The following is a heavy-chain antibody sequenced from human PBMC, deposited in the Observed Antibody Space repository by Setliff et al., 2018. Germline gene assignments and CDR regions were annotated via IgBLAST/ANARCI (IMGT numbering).Heavy chain of an antibody. CDR3: AKDGSSSGSWSFDL. J-gene: IGHJ2*01. V-gene: IGHV3-53*01. CDR1: GFTVSSNY. Sequence: TGGSLRLSCAASGFTVSSNYMSWVRQAPGKGLEWVSVIYSGGSTYYADSVKGRFTISRDNSKNTLYLQMNSLRAEDTAVYYCAKDGSSSGSWSFDLWGRGTLVTVSS. D-gene: IGHD6-13*01. CDR2: IYSGGST.